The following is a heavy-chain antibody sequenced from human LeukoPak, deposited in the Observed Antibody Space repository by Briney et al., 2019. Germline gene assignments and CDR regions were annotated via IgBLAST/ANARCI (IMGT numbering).Heavy chain of an antibody. V-gene: IGHV3-30*02. J-gene: IGHJ5*02. Sequence: GSLRLSCAASGFTFSSYGMHWVRQAPGKGLEWVAFIRYDGSNKYYADSVKGRFTISRDNSKNTLYLQMNSLRAEDTAVYYCAKEEKGTCWFDPWGQGTLVTVSS. CDR2: IRYDGSNK. CDR1: GFTFSSYG. D-gene: IGHD3-10*01. CDR3: AKEEKGTCWFDP.